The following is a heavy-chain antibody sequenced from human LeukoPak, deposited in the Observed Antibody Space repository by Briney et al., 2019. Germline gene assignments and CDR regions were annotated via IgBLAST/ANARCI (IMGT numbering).Heavy chain of an antibody. CDR1: GGSISSYY. Sequence: SETLSLTCTVSGGSISSYYWSWIRQPPGKGLEWIGYIYYSGSTNYNPSLKSRVTISVDTSKNQFSLKLSSVTAADTAVYYCARARAYCGGDCWAFDYWGQGTLVTVSS. V-gene: IGHV4-59*12. D-gene: IGHD2-21*02. CDR3: ARARAYCGGDCWAFDY. CDR2: IYYSGST. J-gene: IGHJ4*02.